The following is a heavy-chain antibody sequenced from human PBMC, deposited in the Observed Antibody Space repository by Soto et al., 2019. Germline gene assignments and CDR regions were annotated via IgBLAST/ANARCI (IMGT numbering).Heavy chain of an antibody. D-gene: IGHD6-13*01. J-gene: IGHJ4*02. CDR2: IYTAGSA. Sequence: EVQLVESGGGLVQPGGSLRLSCAASGFTVSNYHMSWVRQAPGKGLEWVSIIYTAGSADIADSVKGRFTISRDNSKNTLYLQMSSLSAEATAVSYCASVHSSSYPYSDYWGPGTLVTASS. V-gene: IGHV3-66*01. CDR3: ASVHSSSYPYSDY. CDR1: GFTVSNYH.